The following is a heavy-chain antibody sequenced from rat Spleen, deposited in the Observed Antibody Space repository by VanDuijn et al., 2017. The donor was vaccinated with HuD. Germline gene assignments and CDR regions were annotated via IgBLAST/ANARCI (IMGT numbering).Heavy chain of an antibody. CDR3: TRSDGGYSQHWFAY. D-gene: IGHD1-11*01. V-gene: IGHV2-1*01. CDR2: IWGDGST. CDR1: GFSLISNS. Sequence: QVQLKESGPGLVQPSQTLSLSCTVSGFSLISNSLHWVRQPPGKGLEWMGGIWGDGSTDYNSALQSRLSVGRDTSKSQVFLKMNSLQTDDPAIYVCTRSDGGYSQHWFAYWGQGTLVTVSS. J-gene: IGHJ3*01.